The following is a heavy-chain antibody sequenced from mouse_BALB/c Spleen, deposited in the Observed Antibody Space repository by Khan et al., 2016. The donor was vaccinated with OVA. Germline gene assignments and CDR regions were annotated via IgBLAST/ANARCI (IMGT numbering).Heavy chain of an antibody. CDR1: GFTFSPYS. Sequence: VQLKESGGDLVKSGGSLKLSCAASGFTFSPYSMSWVRQTPDKRLEWVATISSDGDYTYYPDSVKGRFNISRDNAKNTLYLQMSSLKSEDTAIYYCATHLTGSFAYWGQGILVTVSA. CDR3: ATHLTGSFAY. D-gene: IGHD4-1*01. CDR2: ISSDGDYT. J-gene: IGHJ3*01. V-gene: IGHV5-6*01.